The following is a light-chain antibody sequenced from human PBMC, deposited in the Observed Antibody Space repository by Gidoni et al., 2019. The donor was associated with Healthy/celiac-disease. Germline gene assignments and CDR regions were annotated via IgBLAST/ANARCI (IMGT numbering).Light chain of an antibody. CDR3: QQRSNGLT. J-gene: IGKJ3*01. CDR1: QSVSSY. V-gene: IGKV3-11*01. CDR2: DAS. Sequence: EIVLTQSPATLSLSPGERATLSCRASQSVSSYLAWYQQKPGQAPRLLIYDASNRATGIPARFSGSGSGTDFTLTISSLEPEDFAVYYCQQRSNGLTFXPXTKVDIK.